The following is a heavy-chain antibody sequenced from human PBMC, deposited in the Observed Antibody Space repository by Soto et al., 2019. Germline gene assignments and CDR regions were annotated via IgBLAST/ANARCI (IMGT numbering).Heavy chain of an antibody. D-gene: IGHD2-15*01. V-gene: IGHV1-18*01. CDR3: ARSPRGYYYYYYGMDV. CDR2: ISAYNGNT. J-gene: IGHJ6*02. CDR1: GYTFTSYG. Sequence: QVQLVQSGAEVKKPGASVKVSCKASGYTFTSYGISWVRQAPGQGLEWMGWISAYNGNTNYAQKLQGRVTMTTDTSTSTAYMGLRSLRSDDTAVYYCARSPRGYYYYYYGMDVWGQGTTVTVSS.